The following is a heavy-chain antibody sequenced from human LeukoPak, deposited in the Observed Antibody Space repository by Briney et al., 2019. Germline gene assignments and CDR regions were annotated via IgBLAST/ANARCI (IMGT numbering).Heavy chain of an antibody. V-gene: IGHV4-34*01. CDR1: GGSFSGYY. J-gene: IGHJ3*01. CDR3: ARGFCSSTSCDASDAFDV. CDR2: INHRGII. Sequence: SEILSLTCAVYGGSFSGYYWSWIRQPPGKGLEWIGEINHRGIIDYNPSLKSRVTISVDTSKNHFSLKLSSVTAADTAVYYCARGFCSSTSCDASDAFDVWGQGTMVTVS. D-gene: IGHD2-2*01.